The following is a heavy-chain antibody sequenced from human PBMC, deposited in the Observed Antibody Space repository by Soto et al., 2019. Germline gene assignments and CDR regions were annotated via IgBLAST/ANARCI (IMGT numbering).Heavy chain of an antibody. V-gene: IGHV1-69*04. J-gene: IGHJ6*03. CDR1: GGTFSSYT. CDR3: ARDKGDSSSWYDYYYYMDV. Sequence: ASVKVSCKASGGTFSSYTISWVRQAPGQGLEWMGRIIPILGIANYAQKFQGRVTITADKSTSTAYMELSSLRSEDTAVYYCARDKGDSSSWYDYYYYMDVWGKGTTVTVSS. D-gene: IGHD6-13*01. CDR2: IIPILGIA.